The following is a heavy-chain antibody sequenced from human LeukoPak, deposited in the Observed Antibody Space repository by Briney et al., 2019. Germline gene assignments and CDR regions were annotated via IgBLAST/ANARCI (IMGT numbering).Heavy chain of an antibody. CDR1: GFTFSNHG. CDR3: AKTGSRGGTFRPSYYYYYMDV. Sequence: GGSLRLSCTASGFTFSNHGMHWVRQAPGKGLEWVAFIRYDGITKYYADSVKGRFTISRDNSKNTLYLQMNSLRPEDTAVYYCAKTGSRGGTFRPSYYYYYMDVWGEGTTVTISS. V-gene: IGHV3-30*02. CDR2: IRYDGITK. D-gene: IGHD3-9*01. J-gene: IGHJ6*03.